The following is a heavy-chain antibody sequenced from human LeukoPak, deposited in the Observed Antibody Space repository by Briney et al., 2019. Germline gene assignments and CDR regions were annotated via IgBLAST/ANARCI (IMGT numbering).Heavy chain of an antibody. Sequence: GGSLRLSCAASGFTFSSYDMGWVRQAPGKGLEWVSTINSYGAYTYYADSVRGRFTISRDNSKNTLYLQMNSLRAEDTAVFYCAKRDSSGSYYFDYWGQGTLVNVSS. J-gene: IGHJ4*02. V-gene: IGHV3-23*01. D-gene: IGHD3-22*01. CDR3: AKRDSSGSYYFDY. CDR2: INSYGAYT. CDR1: GFTFSSYD.